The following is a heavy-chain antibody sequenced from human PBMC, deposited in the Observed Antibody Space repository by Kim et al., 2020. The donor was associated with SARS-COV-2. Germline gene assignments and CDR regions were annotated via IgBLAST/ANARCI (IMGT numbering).Heavy chain of an antibody. J-gene: IGHJ4*02. CDR3: AREYSAFDD. D-gene: IGHD2-21*01. V-gene: IGHV4-59*01. Sequence: SETLSLTCTVSGGSISFYYWHWIRQPPGKELEWIGYIHHSGSTSYNPSLKSRVTILLDTSKNQFSLKMSSVTAADTSVYYCAREYSAFDDWGQGGRFTVS. CDR2: IHHSGST. CDR1: GGSISFYY.